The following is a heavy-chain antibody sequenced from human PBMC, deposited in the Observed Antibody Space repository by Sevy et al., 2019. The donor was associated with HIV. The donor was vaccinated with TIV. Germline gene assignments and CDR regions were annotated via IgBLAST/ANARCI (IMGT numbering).Heavy chain of an antibody. V-gene: IGHV4-34*01. CDR2: INHSGST. CDR1: GGSFSGYY. Sequence: SETLSLTCAVYGGSFSGYYWSWIRQPPGKGLEWIGEINHSGSTNYNPSLKSRVTISVDTSKNQFSLKLSSVTAADTAVYYCASDSGTYTYYFDYWGQGTPVTVSS. D-gene: IGHD1-26*01. J-gene: IGHJ4*02. CDR3: ASDSGTYTYYFDY.